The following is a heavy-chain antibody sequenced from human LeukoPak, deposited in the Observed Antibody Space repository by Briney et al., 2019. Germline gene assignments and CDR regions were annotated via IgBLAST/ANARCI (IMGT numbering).Heavy chain of an antibody. V-gene: IGHV4-38-2*02. CDR1: GYSISSGYY. CDR3: AALLDSSSWTFDY. Sequence: SETLSLTCTVSGYSISSGYYWGWIRQPPGKGLQWIGSIYHSGATNYNPSLMSRVTISVDKSRNQFSLKLTSVTAADTAVYYCAALLDSSSWTFDYWGQGTLVTVSS. D-gene: IGHD6-13*01. CDR2: IYHSGAT. J-gene: IGHJ4*02.